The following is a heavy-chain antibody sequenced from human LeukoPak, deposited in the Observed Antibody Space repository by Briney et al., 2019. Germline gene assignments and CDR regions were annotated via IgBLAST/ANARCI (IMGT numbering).Heavy chain of an antibody. J-gene: IGHJ4*02. CDR1: GYTFTSYY. CDR3: ARDASGSYYFDY. CDR2: INPSGGST. V-gene: IGHV1-46*01. D-gene: IGHD1-26*01. Sequence: ASVKVSCKASGYTFTSYYMHWVRRAPGQGLEWMGIINPSGGSTSYAQKFQGRVNMTRDMSTSTVYMELSSLRSEDTAVYYCARDASGSYYFDYWGQGTLVTVSS.